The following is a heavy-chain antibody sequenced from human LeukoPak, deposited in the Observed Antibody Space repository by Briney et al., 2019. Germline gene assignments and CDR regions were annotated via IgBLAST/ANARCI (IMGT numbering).Heavy chain of an antibody. CDR1: GFTFSSYA. V-gene: IGHV3-30*14. D-gene: IGHD1-26*01. CDR3: ARAPRVGPYYFDY. J-gene: IGHJ4*02. CDR2: ISYDGSNR. Sequence: GGSLRLSCAASGFTFSSYAMHWVRQAPGKGLEWVAVISYDGSNRYYADSVKGRFTISRDNSKNTLYLQVNSLRAEDTAVYYCARAPRVGPYYFDYWGQGTLVTVSS.